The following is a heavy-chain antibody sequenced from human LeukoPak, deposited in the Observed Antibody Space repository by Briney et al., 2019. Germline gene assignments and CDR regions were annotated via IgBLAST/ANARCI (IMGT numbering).Heavy chain of an antibody. D-gene: IGHD3-3*01. CDR3: ANAYYDFWSGYWDY. J-gene: IGHJ4*02. V-gene: IGHV3-30*02. CDR1: GFTFSSYG. Sequence: GGSLRLSCAASGFTFSSYGMHWVRQAPGKGLEWVAFIRYDGSNKYYADSVKGRFTISRDNSKNTLYLQMNSLRAEDTAVYYCANAYYDFWSGYWDYWGQGTLVTVSS. CDR2: IRYDGSNK.